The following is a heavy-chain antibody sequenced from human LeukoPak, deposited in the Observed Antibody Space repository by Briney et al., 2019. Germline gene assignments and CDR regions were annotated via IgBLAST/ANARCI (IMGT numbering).Heavy chain of an antibody. D-gene: IGHD3-10*01. CDR2: ISRSDGTT. CDR3: AREGIWFGELLRAFDI. Sequence: GGSLRLSCAGSGFTFSSYAMTWVRQAPGTGLEWVSSISRSDGTTYYADSVKGRFTISRDNSKNTLYLQMNSLKTEDTAVYYCAREGIWFGELLRAFDIWGQGTMVTVSS. CDR1: GFTFSSYA. V-gene: IGHV3-23*01. J-gene: IGHJ3*02.